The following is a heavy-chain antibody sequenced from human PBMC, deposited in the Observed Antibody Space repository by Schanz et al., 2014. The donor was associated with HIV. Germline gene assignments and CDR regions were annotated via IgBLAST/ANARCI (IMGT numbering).Heavy chain of an antibody. J-gene: IGHJ6*02. V-gene: IGHV3-30*04. CDR2: ISYDGVNK. D-gene: IGHD3-22*01. Sequence: VHLVESGGGLIKPGRSLRLSCTASGFTFGDYPMSWFRQAPGKGLEWVAVISYDGVNKHFADSVKGRFTISRDNSKNTLYLQVKRLRTEDTAVYFCAKDRNYYDDKYLGKGNYYYYYGMDVWGQGTTVTVSS. CDR1: GFTFGDYP. CDR3: AKDRNYYDDKYLGKGNYYYYYGMDV.